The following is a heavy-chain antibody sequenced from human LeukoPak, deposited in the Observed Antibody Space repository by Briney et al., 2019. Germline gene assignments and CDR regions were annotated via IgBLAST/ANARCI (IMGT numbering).Heavy chain of an antibody. CDR3: ARHLASYSSSSWGADY. CDR1: GGSISSSSYY. V-gene: IGHV4-39*01. CDR2: IYYSGST. Sequence: SETLSLTCTVSGGSISSSSYYWGWIRQPRGKGLEWIGSIYYSGSTYYNPSLKSRVTISVDTSKNQFSLKLSSVTAADTAVYYCARHLASYSSSSWGADYWGQGTLVTVSS. D-gene: IGHD6-6*01. J-gene: IGHJ4*02.